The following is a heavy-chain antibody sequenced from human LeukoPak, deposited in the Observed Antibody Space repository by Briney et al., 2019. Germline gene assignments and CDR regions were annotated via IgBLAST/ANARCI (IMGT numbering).Heavy chain of an antibody. CDR1: GFTFSDYW. J-gene: IGHJ4*02. V-gene: IGHV3-7*04. D-gene: IGHD4-17*01. CDR2: IKQDGSEK. Sequence: QPGGSLRLSRAASGFTFSDYWMSWVRQAPGKGLEWVANIKQDGSEKHYVDSVKGRFTISRDNAKNSLYLQMNSLRAEDTAVYYCARDLYGDYSPFDYWGQGTLVTVSS. CDR3: ARDLYGDYSPFDY.